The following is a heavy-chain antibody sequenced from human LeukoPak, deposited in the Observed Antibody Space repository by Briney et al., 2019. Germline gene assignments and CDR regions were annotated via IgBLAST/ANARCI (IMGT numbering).Heavy chain of an antibody. J-gene: IGHJ4*02. CDR3: ARGGYNRDFDY. CDR2: INHSGST. V-gene: IGHV4-39*07. CDR1: GGSISSSSYY. Sequence: SETLSLTCTVSGGSISSSSYYWGWIRQPPGKGLEWIGEINHSGSTNYNPSLKSRVTISVDTSKNQFSLKLSSVTAADTAVYYCARGGYNRDFDYWGQGTLVTVSS. D-gene: IGHD1-14*01.